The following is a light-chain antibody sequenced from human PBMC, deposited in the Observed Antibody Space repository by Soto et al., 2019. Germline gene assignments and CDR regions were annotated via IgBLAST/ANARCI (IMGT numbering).Light chain of an antibody. CDR2: DAT. CDR1: SSDFGAYNY. Sequence: QSVLTQPASVSGSPGQSITISCTGSSSDFGAYNYVSWYQHHPDKAPKLVIYDATNRPSGVSNRFSGSKSGNTASLTISGLQAEDEADYYCNSYTSSTTPYVFGTGTKVTVL. CDR3: NSYTSSTTPYV. V-gene: IGLV2-14*03. J-gene: IGLJ1*01.